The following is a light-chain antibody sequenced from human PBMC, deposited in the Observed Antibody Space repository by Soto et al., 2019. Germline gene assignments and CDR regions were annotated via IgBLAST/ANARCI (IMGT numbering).Light chain of an antibody. CDR3: TSYTSSSTLDV. CDR2: EVS. CDR1: SSDVGGYNY. Sequence: QSVLTQPGSVSGSPGQSITISCTGTSSDVGGYNYVSWYQQHPGKAPKLMIYEVSNRPLGVSNRFSGSKSGNTASLTISGLQAEDEADYYCTSYTSSSTLDVFGTGTKVTVL. J-gene: IGLJ1*01. V-gene: IGLV2-14*01.